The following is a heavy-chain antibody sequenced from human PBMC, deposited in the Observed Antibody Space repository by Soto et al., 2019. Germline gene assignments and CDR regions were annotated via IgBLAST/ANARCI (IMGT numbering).Heavy chain of an antibody. V-gene: IGHV3-7*01. CDR3: TRISRSEVGDF. CDR1: GFPFTGSW. D-gene: IGHD2-2*01. J-gene: IGHJ4*02. CDR2: INQDGSEK. Sequence: PGGSLRLSCAASGFPFTGSWMNWVRQAPGKGLEWVANINQDGSEKYYVDSVKGRFTISRDNAKNSLYLRMNSLRAEDTAIYYCTRISRSEVGDFWGQGTLVTVYS.